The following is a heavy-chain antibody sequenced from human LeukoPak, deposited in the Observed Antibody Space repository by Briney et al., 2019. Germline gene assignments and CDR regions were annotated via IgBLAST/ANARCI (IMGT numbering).Heavy chain of an antibody. Sequence: SETLSLTRTVSGGSISSGGYYWSWIRQHPGKGLEWIGYIYYSGSTYYNPSLKSRVAISVDTSKNQFSLKLSSVTAADTAVYYCARDRVIDDAFDIWGQGTLVTVSS. CDR1: GGSISSGGYY. CDR2: IYYSGST. D-gene: IGHD2-21*01. V-gene: IGHV4-31*03. J-gene: IGHJ3*02. CDR3: ARDRVIDDAFDI.